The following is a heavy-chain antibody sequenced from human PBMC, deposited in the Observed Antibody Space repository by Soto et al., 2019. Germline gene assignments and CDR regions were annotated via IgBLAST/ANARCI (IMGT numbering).Heavy chain of an antibody. D-gene: IGHD6-19*01. CDR3: VRGTSAWRGMDY. V-gene: IGHV3-74*01. J-gene: IGHJ4*02. Sequence: GGSLRLSCAVSGFTFSTYCMHWVRQAPETGLVWVSRICRDGSGTDYADSVKGRFTISRDDAKNSLYLQMNSLRVEDTAIYYCVRGTSAWRGMDYWGQGTLVTVSS. CDR1: GFTFSTYC. CDR2: ICRDGSGT.